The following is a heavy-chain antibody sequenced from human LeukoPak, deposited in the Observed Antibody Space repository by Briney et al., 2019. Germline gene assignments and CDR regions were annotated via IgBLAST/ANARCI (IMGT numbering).Heavy chain of an antibody. Sequence: ASVKVSCKASGYTFTSYAMHWERQAPGQRLEWMGWINAGNGNTKYSQKFQGRVAITRDTSADTAYMGLSSLRSEDTAVYYCARLKYCTNGVCYAGFDYWGQGTLVTVSS. CDR3: ARLKYCTNGVCYAGFDY. CDR1: GYTFTSYA. D-gene: IGHD2-8*01. V-gene: IGHV1-3*01. CDR2: INAGNGNT. J-gene: IGHJ4*02.